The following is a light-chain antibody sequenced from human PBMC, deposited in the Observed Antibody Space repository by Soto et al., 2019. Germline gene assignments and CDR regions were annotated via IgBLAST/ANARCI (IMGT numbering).Light chain of an antibody. CDR1: QSISSN. V-gene: IGKV3-15*01. CDR3: LQHNNWPRT. J-gene: IGKJ1*01. Sequence: EIVMMQSPVTLSVSPGERATLSCRASQSISSNLAWYQHKPGQAPRLLIFGASTRATDVPARFSGSGSGTEFTLTISSLQSEDFAVYYCLQHNNWPRTFGQGTKV. CDR2: GAS.